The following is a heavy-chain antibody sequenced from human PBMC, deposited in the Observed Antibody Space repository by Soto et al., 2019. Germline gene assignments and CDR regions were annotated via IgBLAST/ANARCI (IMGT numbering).Heavy chain of an antibody. CDR1: GFTFSDYY. V-gene: IGHV3-11*06. CDR2: ISSSSSYT. J-gene: IGHJ4*02. D-gene: IGHD3-10*01. CDR3: AREIDERYYGSGSYFFDY. Sequence: GGSLRLSCAASGFTFSDYYMSWIRQAPGKGLEWVSYISSSSSYTNYADSVKGRFTISRDNAKNSLYLQMNSLRAEDTAVYYCAREIDERYYGSGSYFFDYWGQGTLVTDSS.